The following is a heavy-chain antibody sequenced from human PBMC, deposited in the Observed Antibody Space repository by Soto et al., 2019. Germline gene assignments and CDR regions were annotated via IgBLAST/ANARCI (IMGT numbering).Heavy chain of an antibody. CDR3: ARGRYSYGKMDSFDY. CDR1: GYTFTSYG. J-gene: IGHJ4*02. CDR2: ISPYNGNT. Sequence: ASLKVSCKASGYTFTSYGISWVRQAPGQGLEWMGWISPYNGNTNYAQKLQGRVTMTTDTSTSTAYMELRSLRSDDTAVYYCARGRYSYGKMDSFDYWGQGTLVTVSS. D-gene: IGHD5-18*01. V-gene: IGHV1-18*01.